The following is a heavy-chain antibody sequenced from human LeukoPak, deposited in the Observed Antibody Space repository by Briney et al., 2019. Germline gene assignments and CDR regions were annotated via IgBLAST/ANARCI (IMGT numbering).Heavy chain of an antibody. CDR1: GFSFSTIY. CDR3: ARELRVQPRYYYYGMDV. Sequence: GGSLRLSCAASGFSFSTIYMSWVRQTPGQGLEWVANINVDGTAEYYVDSVKGRFTISRDNAKNSLYLQMNSLRAEDTAVYYCARELRVQPRYYYYGMDVWGQGTTVTVSS. V-gene: IGHV3-7*03. J-gene: IGHJ6*02. D-gene: IGHD4/OR15-4a*01. CDR2: INVDGTAE.